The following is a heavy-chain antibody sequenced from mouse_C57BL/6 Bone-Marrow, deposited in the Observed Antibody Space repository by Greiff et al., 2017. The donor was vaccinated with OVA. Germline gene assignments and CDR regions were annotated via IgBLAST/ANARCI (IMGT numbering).Heavy chain of an antibody. D-gene: IGHD2-4*01. V-gene: IGHV1-64*01. CDR2: IHPNSGST. CDR1: GYTFTSYW. J-gene: IGHJ3*01. CDR3: ARLLRRGSWCAY. Sequence: QVQLQQPGAELVKPGASVKLSCKASGYTFTSYWMHWVKQRPGQGLEWIGMIHPNSGSTNYNEKFKSKATLTVDKSSSTAYMQLSSLTSEDSAVYYCARLLRRGSWCAYWGQGTLVTVSA.